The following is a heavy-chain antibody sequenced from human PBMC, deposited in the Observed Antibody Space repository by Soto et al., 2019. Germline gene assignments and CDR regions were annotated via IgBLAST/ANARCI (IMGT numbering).Heavy chain of an antibody. D-gene: IGHD3-10*01. V-gene: IGHV4-59*08. Sequence: SETLSLTCTVSGGSISSYYWSWIRQPPGKGLEWIGYIYYSGSTNYNPSLKSRVTISVDTSKNQFSLKLSSVTAADTAVYYCARTYYYGSGSYYTNYYYYMDVWGKGTTVTVSS. J-gene: IGHJ6*03. CDR2: IYYSGST. CDR1: GGSISSYY. CDR3: ARTYYYGSGSYYTNYYYYMDV.